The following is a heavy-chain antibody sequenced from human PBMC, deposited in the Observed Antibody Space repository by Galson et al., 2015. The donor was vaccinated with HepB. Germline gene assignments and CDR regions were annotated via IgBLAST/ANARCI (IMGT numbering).Heavy chain of an antibody. J-gene: IGHJ4*02. V-gene: IGHV3-30*14. CDR2: ISYDGGTT. D-gene: IGHD3-10*01. CDR1: GISFDSSA. CDR3: AYGSGSYFLDN. Sequence: SLRLSCATSGISFDSSAMHWVRQAPGKGLEWMAVISYDGGTTFHADSVKGRFTISRDNSGKTLYLQMNSLRSDDTAIYYCAYGSGSYFLDNWGQGALVTVSS.